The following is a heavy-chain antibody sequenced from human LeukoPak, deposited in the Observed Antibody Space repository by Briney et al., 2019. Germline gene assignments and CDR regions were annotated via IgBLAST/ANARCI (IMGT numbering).Heavy chain of an antibody. J-gene: IGHJ4*02. V-gene: IGHV4-59*01. CDR2: IYYSGST. CDR1: GGSISSYS. CDR3: ARVVRGVKLRYFDY. Sequence: SETLSLTCTVSGGSISSYSWSWIRQPPGKGLEWIGYIYYSGSTNYNPSLKSRVTISVDTSKNQFSLRLSSVTAADTAVYYCARVVRGVKLRYFDYWDQGTLVTVSS. D-gene: IGHD3-9*01.